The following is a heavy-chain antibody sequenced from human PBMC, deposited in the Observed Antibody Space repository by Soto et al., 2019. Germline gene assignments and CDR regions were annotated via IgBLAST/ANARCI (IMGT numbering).Heavy chain of an antibody. D-gene: IGHD3-22*01. J-gene: IGHJ4*02. Sequence: PGGSLRLSCAASGFTFSSYGMHWVRQAPGKGLEWVAVISYDGSNKYYADSVKGRFTISRDNSKNTLYLQMNSLRAEDTAVYYCVEGEYYYDGSAYYPFDYWGQGRMVTVSP. CDR2: ISYDGSNK. V-gene: IGHV3-30*18. CDR1: GFTFSSYG. CDR3: VEGEYYYDGSAYYPFDY.